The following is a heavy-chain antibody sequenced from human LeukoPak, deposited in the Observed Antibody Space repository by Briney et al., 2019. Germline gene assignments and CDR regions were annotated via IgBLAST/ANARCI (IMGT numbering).Heavy chain of an antibody. CDR2: IHHSGST. V-gene: IGHV4-38-2*01. CDR3: ARQDVSGYYSSYWYFDL. D-gene: IGHD3-22*01. J-gene: IGHJ2*01. CDR1: GYSISSGYY. Sequence: ASETLSLTCAVSGYSISSGYYGGWIRQSPGKGLEWIGTIHHSGSTYYNPSLKSRVTISVDRSKKQFSLRRSSVPAADTAVYYCARQDVSGYYSSYWYFDLWGRGTLVTVSS.